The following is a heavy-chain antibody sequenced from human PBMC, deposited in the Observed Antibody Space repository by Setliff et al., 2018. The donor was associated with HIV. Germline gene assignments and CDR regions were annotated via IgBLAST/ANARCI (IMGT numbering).Heavy chain of an antibody. V-gene: IGHV4-38-2*01. CDR2: IYQSGSI. J-gene: IGHJ4*02. D-gene: IGHD7-27*01. CDR1: GYSINSGFS. Sequence: PSETLSLTCAASGYSINSGFSRAWIRQPPGQGPQWIGSIYQSGSIYYNPSLQSRVTISVDSSKNQFSLNLFSVTAADTAVYYCARQKKYRATKTGDFDSWGQGTLVTVSS. CDR3: ARQKKYRATKTGDFDS.